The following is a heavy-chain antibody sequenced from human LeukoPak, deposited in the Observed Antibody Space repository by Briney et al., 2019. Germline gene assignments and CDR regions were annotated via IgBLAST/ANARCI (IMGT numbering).Heavy chain of an antibody. CDR1: GFTFSYYG. CDR3: AKRQSTTGWFKYFDS. D-gene: IGHD6-19*01. Sequence: GGSLRLSCAASGFTFSYYGMTWVRQAPGKGLEWISYISDGGADTFYTDSVKGRFIISRDNSKNTLFLQMNSLRAEDTAVYFCAKRQSTTGWFKYFDSWGQGTLVTVSS. J-gene: IGHJ4*02. CDR2: ISDGGADT. V-gene: IGHV3-23*01.